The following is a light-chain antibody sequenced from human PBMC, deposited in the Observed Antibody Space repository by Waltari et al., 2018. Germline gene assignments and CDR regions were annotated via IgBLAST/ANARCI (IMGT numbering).Light chain of an antibody. Sequence: DIVMTQSPDPLAVSLGERATINCKSSQSILYSSNGNNYLAWYQQKPGQPPKLLIYWASTRESGVPDRFSGSGSGADFTLTISSLQAEDVAVYYCQQYYNIPYTFGQGTKLEIK. V-gene: IGKV4-1*01. CDR2: WAS. CDR1: QSILYSSNGNNY. J-gene: IGKJ2*01. CDR3: QQYYNIPYT.